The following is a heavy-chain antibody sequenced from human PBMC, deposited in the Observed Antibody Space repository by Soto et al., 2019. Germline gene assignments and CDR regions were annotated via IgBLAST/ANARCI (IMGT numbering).Heavy chain of an antibody. J-gene: IGHJ6*03. Sequence: PWGSLRLCWAVVGFTFSNYGRHCVRQAPGKGLEWVTFISHDGSSQYYADSVKGRFTISRDSSKNTVYLQMNSLRAEDTALYYCAKDVNTYYYYNYMDVWGKGTTVTVSS. CDR1: GFTFSNYG. CDR2: ISHDGSSQ. V-gene: IGHV3-30*18. CDR3: AKDVNTYYYYNYMDV.